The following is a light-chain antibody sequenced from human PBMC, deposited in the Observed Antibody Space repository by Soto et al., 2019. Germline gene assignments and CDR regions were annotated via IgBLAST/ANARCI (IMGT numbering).Light chain of an antibody. CDR3: QQYSSYSPWT. J-gene: IGKJ1*01. Sequence: DIPMTQSPATMSASVGDRVTITCRASQSISNWLAWYQQKPGKAPKLLISDSYSVQSGVPSRFSGSGSGTEVTSTISSLQPYDSATYYCQQYSSYSPWTFGQGNKVDIK. CDR1: QSISNW. V-gene: IGKV1-5*01. CDR2: DSY.